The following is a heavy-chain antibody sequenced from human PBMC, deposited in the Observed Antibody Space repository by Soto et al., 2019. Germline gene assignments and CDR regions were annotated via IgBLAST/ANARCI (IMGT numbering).Heavy chain of an antibody. CDR3: ARSGYDSSGYYYYYYYYGMDV. J-gene: IGHJ6*02. D-gene: IGHD3-22*01. CDR1: GYTFTGYY. Sequence: ASVKVSCKASGYTFTGYYMHWVRQAPGQGLEWMGWINPNSGGTNYAQKFQGWVTMTRDTSISTAYMELSRLRSDDTAVYYCARSGYDSSGYYYYYYYYGMDVWGQGATVTVSS. V-gene: IGHV1-2*04. CDR2: INPNSGGT.